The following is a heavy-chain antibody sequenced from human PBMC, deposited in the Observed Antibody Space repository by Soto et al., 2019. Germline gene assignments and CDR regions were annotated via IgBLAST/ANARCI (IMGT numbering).Heavy chain of an antibody. CDR3: ARAYRENYFYAMDV. D-gene: IGHD1-26*01. V-gene: IGHV1-69*01. J-gene: IGHJ6*02. Sequence: QVQLVQSGAEVKMPGSSVRVSCKASGGSFSNYAISWVRQAPGQGLEWMGGIIPMFGIGNYAEKFLGRVTITADESTSSSHMELSSLRSEYTAVYFCARAYRENYFYAMDVWGQGTTVTVSS. CDR2: IIPMFGIG. CDR1: GGSFSNYA.